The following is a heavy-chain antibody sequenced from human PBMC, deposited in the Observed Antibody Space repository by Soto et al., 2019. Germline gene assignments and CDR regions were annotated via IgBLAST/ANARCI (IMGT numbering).Heavy chain of an antibody. Sequence: QLQLQEPGPGPLKPSETLSLTCTVSGASISSSDYYWGWIRQPPGKGLEWIGSIFYNGNTYYSPSLKSRLTISRDTSKSQFSLNLSSVTAADTAVYFCARHRYGYGLDVWGQGTTVTVSS. CDR3: ARHRYGYGLDV. D-gene: IGHD3-9*01. CDR1: GASISSSDYY. V-gene: IGHV4-39*01. CDR2: IFYNGNT. J-gene: IGHJ6*02.